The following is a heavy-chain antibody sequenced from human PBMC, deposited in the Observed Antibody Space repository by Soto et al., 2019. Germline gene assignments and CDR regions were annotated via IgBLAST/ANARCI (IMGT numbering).Heavy chain of an antibody. D-gene: IGHD2-15*01. V-gene: IGHV1-2*02. CDR2: INPNSGGT. J-gene: IGHJ5*02. Sequence: GASVKVSCKASGYTFTGYYMHWVRQAPGQGLEWMGWINPNSGGTNYAQKFQGRVTMTRDTSISTAYMELSRLRSDDTAVYYCARELVVVAATGFDPWGQGTLVTVSS. CDR1: GYTFTGYY. CDR3: ARELVVVAATGFDP.